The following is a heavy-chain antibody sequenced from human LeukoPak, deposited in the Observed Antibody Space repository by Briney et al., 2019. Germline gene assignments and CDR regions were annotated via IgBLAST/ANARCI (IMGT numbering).Heavy chain of an antibody. V-gene: IGHV4-39*07. Sequence: SETLSLTCTVSGGSISSGSYYWGWIRQPPGKGLEWIGEINHSGSTNYNPSLKSRVTISVDTSKNQFSLKLSSVTAADTAVYYCARGDGGYLRANDYWGQGTLVTVSS. CDR2: INHSGST. CDR3: ARGDGGYLRANDY. CDR1: GGSISSGSYY. D-gene: IGHD5-12*01. J-gene: IGHJ4*02.